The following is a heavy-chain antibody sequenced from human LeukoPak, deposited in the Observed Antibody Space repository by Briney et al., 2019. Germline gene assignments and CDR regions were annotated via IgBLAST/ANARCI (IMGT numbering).Heavy chain of an antibody. D-gene: IGHD2-2*02. CDR3: ARVNTVVSWFDP. CDR2: INPNSGGT. Sequence: ASVKVSCKASGYTFTDHYIHWVRQAPGQGLEWMGWINPNSGGTKYAQKFQGRVTMTRDTSTSTAYVEPSRLRSDDTAIYYCARVNTVVSWFDPWGQGTLVTVSS. J-gene: IGHJ5*02. V-gene: IGHV1-2*02. CDR1: GYTFTDHY.